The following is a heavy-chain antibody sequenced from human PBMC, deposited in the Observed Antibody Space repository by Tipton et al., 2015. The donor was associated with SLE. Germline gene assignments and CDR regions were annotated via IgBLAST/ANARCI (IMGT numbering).Heavy chain of an antibody. V-gene: IGHV3-30*02. CDR1: GFTFSSYG. Sequence: SLRLSCAASGFTFSSYGMHWVRQAPGKGLEWVAFIRYDGSNKYYADSVKGRFTISRDNSKNTLYLQMNSLRAEDTAVYYCARESIEGWYFDLWGRGTLVTVSS. CDR2: IRYDGSNK. J-gene: IGHJ2*01. D-gene: IGHD1-26*01. CDR3: ARESIEGWYFDL.